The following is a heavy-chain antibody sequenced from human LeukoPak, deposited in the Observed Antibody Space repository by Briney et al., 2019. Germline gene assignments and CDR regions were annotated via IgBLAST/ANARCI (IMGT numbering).Heavy chain of an antibody. J-gene: IGHJ4*02. CDR2: ITRGSIYT. CDR3: ARTYYYDSSGYFDY. CDR1: GLTFSNYN. Sequence: GGSLRLSCAASGLTFSNYNMNWVRQTPGKGLEWVSSITRGSIYTFYADSVKGRFTISRDNAKNSLSLQMNSLRAEDTAVYYCARTYYYDSSGYFDYWGQGTLVTVSS. V-gene: IGHV3-21*01. D-gene: IGHD3-22*01.